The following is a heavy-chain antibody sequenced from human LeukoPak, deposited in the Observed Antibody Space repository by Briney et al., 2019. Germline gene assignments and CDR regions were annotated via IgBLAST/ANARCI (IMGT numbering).Heavy chain of an antibody. V-gene: IGHV3-48*03. CDR1: GFTFSSYE. Sequence: PGGSLRLSCAASGFTFSSYEMNCVRQAPGKGLEGGSYMSSSGSTRDYADSVKGRFPISREKAKNSLYLQMNRLRAEDTAVYYCAELGITMIGGVWGKGTTVTISS. J-gene: IGHJ6*04. CDR2: MSSSGSTR. D-gene: IGHD3-10*02. CDR3: AELGITMIGGV.